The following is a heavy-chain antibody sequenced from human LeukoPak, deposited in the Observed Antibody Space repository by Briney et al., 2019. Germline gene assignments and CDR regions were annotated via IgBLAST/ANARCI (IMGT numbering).Heavy chain of an antibody. CDR3: GREDCNNVRCYGASDA. J-gene: IGHJ5*02. CDR2: ISSNNNI. Sequence: GGSMRLSCVGSGFTFSSYAMNWVRQAPGKGLEWVSSISSNNNIYYADSVKGRFTISRDNAKNSLSLQMNSLRGEDTPVYYCGREDCNNVRCYGASDAWGQGTLVTVSS. D-gene: IGHD2-2*01. V-gene: IGHV3-69-1*01. CDR1: GFTFSSYA.